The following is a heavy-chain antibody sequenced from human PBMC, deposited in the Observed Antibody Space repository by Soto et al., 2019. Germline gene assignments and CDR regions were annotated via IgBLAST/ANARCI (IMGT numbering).Heavy chain of an antibody. CDR2: IWFDGSKK. D-gene: IGHD6-19*01. Sequence: QVQLVESGGGVVQPGTDLRISCEVSGFSLESHGMHWVRQFPGKGLEWVAVIWFDGSKKFYADSVQGRFTISRDNSKNTVVLDMTGLTGDDAALYYCVRGSCNNATCWQGHWLNTWGQGTRVIVPA. CDR1: GFSLESHG. CDR3: VRGSCNNATCWQGHWLNT. J-gene: IGHJ5*02. V-gene: IGHV3-33*01.